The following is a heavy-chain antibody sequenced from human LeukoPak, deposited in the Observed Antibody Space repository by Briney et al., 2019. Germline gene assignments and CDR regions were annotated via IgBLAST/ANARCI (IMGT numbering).Heavy chain of an antibody. CDR2: ISYDGSNK. Sequence: GGSLRLSCAASGFTFSSYAMHWVRQAPGKGLEWVAVISYDGSNKYYADSVKGRFTISRDNSKNTLYLQMNSLRAEDTALYYCAKDYGIAAAGYYGMDVWGQGTTVTVSS. J-gene: IGHJ6*02. D-gene: IGHD6-13*01. CDR3: AKDYGIAAAGYYGMDV. V-gene: IGHV3-30-3*01. CDR1: GFTFSSYA.